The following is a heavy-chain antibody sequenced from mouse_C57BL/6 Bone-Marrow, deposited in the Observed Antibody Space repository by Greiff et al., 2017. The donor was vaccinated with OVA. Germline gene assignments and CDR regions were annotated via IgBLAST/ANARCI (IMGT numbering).Heavy chain of an antibody. D-gene: IGHD1-1*01. CDR3: ARSSYYYGSSYQSYWYFDV. V-gene: IGHV1-22*01. Sequence: EVQLQQSGPELVKPGASVKMSCKASGYTFTDYNMHWVKQSHGKSLEWIGYINPNNGGTSYNQKFKGKATLTVNKSSSTAYMELRSLTSEDSAVYYCARSSYYYGSSYQSYWYFDVWGTGTTVTVSS. CDR1: GYTFTDYN. CDR2: INPNNGGT. J-gene: IGHJ1*03.